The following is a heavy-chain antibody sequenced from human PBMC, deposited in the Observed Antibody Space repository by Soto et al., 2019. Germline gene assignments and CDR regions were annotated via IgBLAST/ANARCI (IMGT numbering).Heavy chain of an antibody. CDR3: AAVPSYGFCSSQNTWFDP. Sequence: VTVSRKGAGFTFTSSAMQRVRQESRQRLEWIGWIVVGSGNTNYAQKFQERVTITRDMSTSTAYMELGSLRSEDTAVYYCAAVPSYGFCSSQNTWFDPWGQGTLVTVSS. D-gene: IGHD3-3*01. V-gene: IGHV1-58*02. J-gene: IGHJ5*02. CDR1: GFTFTSSA. CDR2: IVVGSGNT.